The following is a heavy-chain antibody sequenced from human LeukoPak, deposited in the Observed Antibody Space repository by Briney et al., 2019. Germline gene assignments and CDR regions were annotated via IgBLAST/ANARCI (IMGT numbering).Heavy chain of an antibody. D-gene: IGHD1-1*01. CDR1: GFTVSSNY. CDR3: ARRYPPSLLAPRYYYYGMDV. Sequence: GGSLRLSCAASGFTVSSNYMSWVRQAPGKGLEWVSVIYSGGSTYYADSVKGRFTISRDNSKNTLYLQMNSLRAEDTAVYYCARRYPPSLLAPRYYYYGMDVWGQGTTVTVSS. J-gene: IGHJ6*02. CDR2: IYSGGST. V-gene: IGHV3-53*01.